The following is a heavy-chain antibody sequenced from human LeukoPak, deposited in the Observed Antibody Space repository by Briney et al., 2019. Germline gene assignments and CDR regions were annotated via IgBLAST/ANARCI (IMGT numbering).Heavy chain of an antibody. CDR2: IYYSGST. Sequence: SETLSLTCAVYGGSFSSYYWSWIRQPPGKGLEWIGYIYYSGSTNYNPSLKSRVTISVDTSKNQFSLKLSSVTAADTAVYYCARTPLYYDQLYYYGMDVWGQGTTVTVSS. D-gene: IGHD3-22*01. V-gene: IGHV4-59*01. J-gene: IGHJ6*02. CDR1: GGSFSSYY. CDR3: ARTPLYYDQLYYYGMDV.